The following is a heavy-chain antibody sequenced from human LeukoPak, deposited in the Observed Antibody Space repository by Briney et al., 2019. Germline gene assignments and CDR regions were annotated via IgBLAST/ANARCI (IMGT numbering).Heavy chain of an antibody. CDR1: GGSISSYY. Sequence: PSATLSLTCTVSGGSISSYYWSWIRQPPGKGLEWIGYMYYSGSPNYNPSLKSRVTISVDTSKKQFSLKVSSVTAADTAVYYCARAAFGVEYFDYWGQGTLVTVSS. D-gene: IGHD3-3*01. CDR2: MYYSGSP. J-gene: IGHJ4*02. CDR3: ARAAFGVEYFDY. V-gene: IGHV4-59*01.